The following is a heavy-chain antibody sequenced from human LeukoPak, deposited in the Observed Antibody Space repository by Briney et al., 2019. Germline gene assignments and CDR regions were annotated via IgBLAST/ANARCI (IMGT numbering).Heavy chain of an antibody. Sequence: SQTLSLTCTVSGGSISSGSYYWVWIRQPPGKGLEWIGSIYYNGNTYYSPSLKSRVTISIDTSKNQFSLKLNSVTAADTAVYYCARYGLLRLSEINAFHIWGQGTMVTVSS. D-gene: IGHD5-18*01. CDR3: ARYGLLRLSEINAFHI. V-gene: IGHV4-39*07. CDR1: GGSISSGSYY. CDR2: IYYNGNT. J-gene: IGHJ3*02.